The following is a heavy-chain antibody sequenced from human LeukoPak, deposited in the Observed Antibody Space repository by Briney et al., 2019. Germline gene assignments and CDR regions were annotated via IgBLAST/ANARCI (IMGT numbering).Heavy chain of an antibody. CDR3: ARDICSGGSCYSVY. CDR2: IYYSGST. Sequence: KASETLSLTCTVSGGSISSYYWSWIRQPPGKGLEWIGYIYYSGSTNYNPSLKSRVTISVDTSKNQFSLKLSSVTAADTAVYYCARDICSGGSCYSVYWGQGTLVTVSS. V-gene: IGHV4-59*01. J-gene: IGHJ4*02. CDR1: GGSISSYY. D-gene: IGHD2-15*01.